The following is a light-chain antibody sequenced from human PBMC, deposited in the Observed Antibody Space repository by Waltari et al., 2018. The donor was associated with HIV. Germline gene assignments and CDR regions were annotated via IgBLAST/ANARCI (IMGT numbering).Light chain of an antibody. CDR2: RNN. J-gene: IGLJ1*01. CDR3: AAWNDSLSGYV. V-gene: IGLV1-47*01. Sequence: QSVLTQPPSASGTPGQRVTISCSGSSSNIGRNYVYWHQQLPGTAPKLLIYRNNQRPSGVPDRFLGSKSGTSASLVINGLRSEDEADYYCAAWNDSLSGYVFGTGTKVTV. CDR1: SSNIGRNY.